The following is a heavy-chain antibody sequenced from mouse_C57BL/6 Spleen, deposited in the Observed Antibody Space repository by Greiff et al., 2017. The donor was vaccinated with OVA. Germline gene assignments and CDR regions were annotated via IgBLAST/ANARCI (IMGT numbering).Heavy chain of an antibody. V-gene: IGHV1-7*01. CDR2: INPSSGYP. D-gene: IGHD2-4*01. Sequence: QVQLQQSGAELAKPGASVKLSCKASGYTFTSYWMHWVKQRPGQGLEWIGYINPSSGYPKYNQKFKDKATLTADKSSRTAYMQLSSLTYEDSAVYYCAREYDYEGNYFDYWGQGTTLTVSS. CDR1: GYTFTSYW. J-gene: IGHJ2*01. CDR3: AREYDYEGNYFDY.